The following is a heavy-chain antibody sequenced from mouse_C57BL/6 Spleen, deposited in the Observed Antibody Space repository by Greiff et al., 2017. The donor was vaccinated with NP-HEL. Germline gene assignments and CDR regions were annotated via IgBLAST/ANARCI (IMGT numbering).Heavy chain of an antibody. Sequence: EVKLVESGGGLVKPGGSLKLSCAASGFTFSSYAMSWVRQTPEKRLEWVATISDGGSYTYYPDNVKGRFTISRDNAKNNLYLQLSHLKSEDTAMYYCARGPRLDYWGQGTTLTVSS. V-gene: IGHV5-4*03. J-gene: IGHJ2*01. CDR3: ARGPRLDY. CDR1: GFTFSSYA. CDR2: ISDGGSYT.